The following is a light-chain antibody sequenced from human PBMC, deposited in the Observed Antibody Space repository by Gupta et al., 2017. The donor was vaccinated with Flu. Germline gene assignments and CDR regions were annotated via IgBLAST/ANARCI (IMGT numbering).Light chain of an antibody. Sequence: DIVMTQYAVPLPVTLGEPASISCRSTQSLRHSNGYNYLGWYLQKPGQSPQLLIYLGSKRAFGVPDKFSGSGSGTDFTLKISRGEAEDVGVYYCRQGLQTPSAFGQGTKMEIK. CDR3: RQGLQTPSA. V-gene: IGKV2-28*01. CDR2: LGS. CDR1: QSLRHSNGYNY. J-gene: IGKJ2*01.